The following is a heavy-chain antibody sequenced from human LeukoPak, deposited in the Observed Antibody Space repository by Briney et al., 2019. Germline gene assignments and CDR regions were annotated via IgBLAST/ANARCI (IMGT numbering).Heavy chain of an antibody. D-gene: IGHD6-13*01. CDR1: GFTVSSNY. CDR2: IYSGGST. CDR3: ARQYSSSWPAYFDY. V-gene: IGHV3-53*01. Sequence: GGSLRLFCAASGFTVSSNYMSWVRQAPGKGLEWVSVIYSGGSTYYADSVKGRFTISRDNSKNTLYLQMNSLRAEDTAVYYCARQYSSSWPAYFDYWGQGTLVTVSS. J-gene: IGHJ4*02.